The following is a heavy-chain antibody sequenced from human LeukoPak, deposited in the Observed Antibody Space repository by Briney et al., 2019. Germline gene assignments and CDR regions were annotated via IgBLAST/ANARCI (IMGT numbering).Heavy chain of an antibody. V-gene: IGHV1-46*01. D-gene: IGHD5-18*01. CDR2: INPNGGST. J-gene: IGHJ4*02. CDR3: AREGYTYGKYFDY. CDR1: GYTFTNYY. Sequence: ASVKVSCKASGYTFTNYYIHWVRQAPGQGLEWMGIINPNGGSTTYAQKFQGRVTMTRDTSTSTVYMELSSLRSEDTAVYSRAREGYTYGKYFDYWGQGTLVTVSS.